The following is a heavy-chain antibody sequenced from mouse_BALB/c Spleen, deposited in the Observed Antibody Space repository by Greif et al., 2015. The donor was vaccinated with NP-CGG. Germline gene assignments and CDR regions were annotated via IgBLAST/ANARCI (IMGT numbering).Heavy chain of an antibody. CDR2: INPYNDGT. CDR3: ARPSYYGSSYGYFDV. D-gene: IGHD1-1*01. Sequence: VQLQQSGPELVKPGASVKMSCKASGYTFTSYVMHWVKQKPGQGLEWIGYINPYNDGTKYNEKFKGKATLTSDKSSSTAYMELSSLTSEDSAVYYCARPSYYGSSYGYFDVWGAGTTVTVSS. J-gene: IGHJ1*01. CDR1: GYTFTSYV. V-gene: IGHV1-14*01.